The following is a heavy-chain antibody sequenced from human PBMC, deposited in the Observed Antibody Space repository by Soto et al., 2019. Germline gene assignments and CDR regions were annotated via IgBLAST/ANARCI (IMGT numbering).Heavy chain of an antibody. CDR1: GGSISSGGYY. CDR2: IYYSGST. D-gene: IGHD5-12*01. V-gene: IGHV4-31*03. Sequence: SETLSLTCTVSGGSISSGGYYWSWIRQHPGKGLEWIGYIYYSGSTYYNPSLKSRVTMSVDTSKNQFSLKLSSVTAADTAVYYCARAPLGGYSGYDYFDYWGQGTLVTVSS. CDR3: ARAPLGGYSGYDYFDY. J-gene: IGHJ4*02.